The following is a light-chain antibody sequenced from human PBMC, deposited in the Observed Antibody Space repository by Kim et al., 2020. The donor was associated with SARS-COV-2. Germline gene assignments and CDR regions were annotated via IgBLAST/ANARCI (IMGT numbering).Light chain of an antibody. CDR1: QSVSSSY. CDR3: QQYAGSPWT. J-gene: IGKJ1*01. CDR2: GAS. Sequence: SPGERATPSCRASQSVSSSYLAWYQHKPGQAPRLLVYGASNRATGIPDRFSGSGSGTDFTLTIGRLEPEDFAVYYCQQYAGSPWTFGQGTKVDIK. V-gene: IGKV3-20*01.